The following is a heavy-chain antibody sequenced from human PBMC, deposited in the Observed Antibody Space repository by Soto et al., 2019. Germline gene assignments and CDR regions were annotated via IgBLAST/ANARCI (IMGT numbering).Heavy chain of an antibody. V-gene: IGHV3-21*01. CDR2: ISSSSSYI. D-gene: IGHD6-19*01. Sequence: GGSLRLSCAASGFTFSSYSMNWVRQAPGKGLEWVSSISSSSSYIYYADSVKGRFTISRDNAKNSLYLQMNSLRAEDTAVYYCARVGPRIAVAGTVAFDIWGQGTMVTVSS. CDR1: GFTFSSYS. J-gene: IGHJ3*02. CDR3: ARVGPRIAVAGTVAFDI.